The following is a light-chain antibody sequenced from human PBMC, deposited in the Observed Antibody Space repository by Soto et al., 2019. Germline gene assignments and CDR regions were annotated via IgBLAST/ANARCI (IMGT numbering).Light chain of an antibody. J-gene: IGKJ5*01. CDR2: AAS. CDR3: QQSNSFPFT. CDR1: QDISSW. V-gene: IGKV1-12*02. Sequence: DLQMTQSPPSMSASVGDRVTITWRASQDISSWLAWYQQKPGKAPELLIYAASTLQSGVPSRFSGSGSGTHFTLTISSLQPEDFATYYCQQSNSFPFTFGQGTRLEIK.